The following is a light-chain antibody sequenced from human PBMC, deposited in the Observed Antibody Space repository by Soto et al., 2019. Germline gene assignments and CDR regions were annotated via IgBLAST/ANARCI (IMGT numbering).Light chain of an antibody. Sequence: QSVLTQPPSASGTPGQRVTISCSGSSSNIGSNYVYWYQQLPGMAPKLLIYRNNQRPSGVPDRFSGSKSGSSASLAISGLRSEDEADYYCAAWDDSLSGRGVFGGGTQLTVL. CDR1: SSNIGSNY. J-gene: IGLJ7*01. CDR3: AAWDDSLSGRGV. CDR2: RNN. V-gene: IGLV1-47*01.